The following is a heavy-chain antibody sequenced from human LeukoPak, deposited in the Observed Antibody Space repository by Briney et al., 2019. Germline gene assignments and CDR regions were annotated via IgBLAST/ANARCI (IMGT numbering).Heavy chain of an antibody. CDR1: GGSISSSKW. CDR2: IYHSGST. D-gene: IGHD1-26*01. Sequence: SETLSLTCAVSGGSISSSKWWSWVRQPPGKGLEWIGEIYHSGSTNYNPSLKSRVTISVDKSKNQFSLKLSSVTAADTAVYYCATSSGVGATDDWGQGTLVTVSS. J-gene: IGHJ4*02. V-gene: IGHV4-4*02. CDR3: ATSSGVGATDD.